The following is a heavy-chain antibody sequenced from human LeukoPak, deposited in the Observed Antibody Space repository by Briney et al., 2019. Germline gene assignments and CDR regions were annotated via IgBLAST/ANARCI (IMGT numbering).Heavy chain of an antibody. Sequence: PGGSLRLSCAASGFTFSSYWMHWVRQAPGKGLVWVSRINTDGSSTSYADSVKGRFTISRDNAKNTLYLQMNSLRAEDTAVYYCARAIDRTGYYNVDAFDIWGQGTMVTVSS. D-gene: IGHD3-22*01. V-gene: IGHV3-74*01. CDR2: INTDGSST. CDR1: GFTFSSYW. J-gene: IGHJ3*02. CDR3: ARAIDRTGYYNVDAFDI.